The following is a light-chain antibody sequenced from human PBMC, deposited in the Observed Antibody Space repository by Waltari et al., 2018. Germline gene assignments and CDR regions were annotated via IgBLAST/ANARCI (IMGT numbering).Light chain of an antibody. Sequence: DFELSQSLSSLSASVRDRVTTTCRASQSISSYLNWYQQKPGKAPKLLIYAASSLQSGVPSRFSGSGSGTDFTLTISSLQPEDFATYYCQQSYSTPWTFGQGTKVEIK. CDR1: QSISSY. CDR2: AAS. V-gene: IGKV1-39*01. J-gene: IGKJ1*01. CDR3: QQSYSTPWT.